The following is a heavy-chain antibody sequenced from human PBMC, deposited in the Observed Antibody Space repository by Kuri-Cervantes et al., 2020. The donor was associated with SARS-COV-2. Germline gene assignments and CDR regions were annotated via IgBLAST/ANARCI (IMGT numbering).Heavy chain of an antibody. Sequence: GESLKISCAASGFTFSDYYMSWIRQAPGKGLEWVSYISSSSSYTNYADSVKGRFTISRDNAKNSLYLQMNSLRAEDTAVYYCARSGIHYYATYYYYMDVWGKGTTVTVSS. V-gene: IGHV3-11*06. CDR3: ARSGIHYYATYYYYMDV. CDR2: ISSSSSYT. CDR1: GFTFSDYY. J-gene: IGHJ6*03. D-gene: IGHD1-26*01.